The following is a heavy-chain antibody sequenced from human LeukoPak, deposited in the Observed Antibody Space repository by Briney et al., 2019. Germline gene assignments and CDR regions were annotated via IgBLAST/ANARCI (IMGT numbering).Heavy chain of an antibody. CDR2: IRYDGSNK. CDR1: GFTFSSYG. V-gene: IGHV3-30*02. Sequence: PGGSLRLSCAASGFTFSSYGMHWVRQAPGKGLEWVAFIRYDGSNKYCADSVKGRFTISRDNSKNTLYLQMNSLRAEDTAVYYCAKDRSSEFASFWSGYPLTFDYWGQGTLVTVSS. J-gene: IGHJ4*02. CDR3: AKDRSSEFASFWSGYPLTFDY. D-gene: IGHD3-3*01.